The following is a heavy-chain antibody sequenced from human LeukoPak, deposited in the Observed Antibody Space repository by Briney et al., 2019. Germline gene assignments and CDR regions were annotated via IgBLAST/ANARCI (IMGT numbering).Heavy chain of an antibody. CDR3: AGSVGLSDKYFQH. CDR1: GGTFSSYA. V-gene: IGHV1-69*05. J-gene: IGHJ1*01. Sequence: SVKVSCKASGGTFSSYAISWVRQAPGQGLEWMGGIIPIFDTANYAQKFQGRVTITTDESTSTAYMELSSLRSEDTAVYYCAGSVGLSDKYFQHWGQGTLVTVSS. CDR2: IIPIFDTA. D-gene: IGHD3-16*02.